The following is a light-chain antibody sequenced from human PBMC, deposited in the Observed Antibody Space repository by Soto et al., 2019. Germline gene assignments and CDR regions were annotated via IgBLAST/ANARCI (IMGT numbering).Light chain of an antibody. CDR3: QQSSSTPQT. V-gene: IGKV1-39*01. J-gene: IGKJ4*01. CDR2: VAS. CDR1: QSISSY. Sequence: DIQMTQSPSSLSGSVVDRVTITCRASQSISSYLSWYQPKPGTAPKLIINVASTLQSGVPSRFSGSGSGTDFTLAISSLQPEDFATYYCQQSSSTPQTFGGGTKVDTK.